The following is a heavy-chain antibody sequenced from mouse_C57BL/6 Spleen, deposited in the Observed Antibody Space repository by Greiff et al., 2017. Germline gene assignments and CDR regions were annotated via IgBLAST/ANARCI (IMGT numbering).Heavy chain of an antibody. Sequence: VKLQESGAELARPGASVKMSCKASGYTFTSYTMHWVKQRPGQGLEWIGYINPSSGYTKYNQKFKDKATLTADKSSSTAYMQLSSLTSEDSAVYYCARPTTLFDYWGQGTTLTVSS. D-gene: IGHD5-5*01. CDR3: ARPTTLFDY. CDR2: INPSSGYT. CDR1: GYTFTSYT. V-gene: IGHV1-4*01. J-gene: IGHJ2*01.